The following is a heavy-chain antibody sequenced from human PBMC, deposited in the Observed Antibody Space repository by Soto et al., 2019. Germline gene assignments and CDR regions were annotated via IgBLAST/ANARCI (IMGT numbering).Heavy chain of an antibody. V-gene: IGHV3-74*01. Sequence: EVQLVESGGGLVQPGGSLRLSCAASGFTFSSYWMHWVRQAPGKGLVWVSRINGDGSSTNYADSVKGRFTISRDNAKNMLFLQMNSLRAEDTAVYYCAAGSGSRFDFWGQGTLVTVSS. D-gene: IGHD1-26*01. CDR2: INGDGSST. J-gene: IGHJ4*02. CDR3: AAGSGSRFDF. CDR1: GFTFSSYW.